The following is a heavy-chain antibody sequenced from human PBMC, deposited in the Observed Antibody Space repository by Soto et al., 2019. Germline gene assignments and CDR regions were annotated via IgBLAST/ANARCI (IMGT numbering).Heavy chain of an antibody. V-gene: IGHV3-30*03. CDR1: GFTFSSYS. CDR2: ILHDGSAE. J-gene: IGHJ6*02. Sequence: SLKISCAASGFTFSSYSMNWVRQAPGKGLEWMALILHDGSAEYYADSVKGRFTISRDNSKNTLYLQMNSLRAEDTAVYYCARSRDGYSFYFYYGMDGWGQGTTVTVSS. CDR3: ARSRDGYSFYFYYGMDG. D-gene: IGHD4-4*01.